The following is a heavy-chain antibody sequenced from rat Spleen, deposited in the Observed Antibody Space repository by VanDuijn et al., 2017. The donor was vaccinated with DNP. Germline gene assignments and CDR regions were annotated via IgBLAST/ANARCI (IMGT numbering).Heavy chain of an antibody. Sequence: EVQLVESGGGLVQPGRSLKLSCAASGFTFRNYGMAWVSQAPTKGLEWVATISYDGSSTYYLDSVKGRFTISRDNAKSTLYLQMDSLRSEDTATYYCVRHGYDYWGQGVMVTVSS. CDR3: VRHGYDY. CDR2: ISYDGSST. V-gene: IGHV5-29*01. D-gene: IGHD1-7*01. CDR1: GFTFRNYG. J-gene: IGHJ2*01.